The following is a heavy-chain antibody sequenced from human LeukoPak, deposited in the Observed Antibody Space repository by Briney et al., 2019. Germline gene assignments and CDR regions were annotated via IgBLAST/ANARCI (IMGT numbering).Heavy chain of an antibody. CDR2: IGTAGDT. V-gene: IGHV3-13*01. CDR1: GFTFSSYD. Sequence: GGPLRLSCAASGFTFSSYDMHWVRQATGKGLEWVSAIGTAGDTYYPGSVKGRFTISRENAKNSLYLQMNSLRAGDTAVYYCAREDYYYGMDVWGQGTTVTVSS. J-gene: IGHJ6*02. CDR3: AREDYYYGMDV.